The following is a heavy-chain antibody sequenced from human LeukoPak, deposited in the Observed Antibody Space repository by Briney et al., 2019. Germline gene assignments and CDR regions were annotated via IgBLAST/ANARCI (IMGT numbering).Heavy chain of an antibody. V-gene: IGHV4-4*07. CDR2: IYTSGST. CDR1: GGSISSYY. D-gene: IGHD6-19*01. J-gene: IGHJ4*01. CDR3: ARETSLAGFASGLGFNY. Sequence: SETLSLTCTVSGGSISSYYWSWIRQPAGKGLEWIGRIYTSGSTNYNPSLKSRVTMSIDTSKNHFSLKLTSVTAADTATYYCARETSLAGFASGLGFNYWGQGILVSVSS.